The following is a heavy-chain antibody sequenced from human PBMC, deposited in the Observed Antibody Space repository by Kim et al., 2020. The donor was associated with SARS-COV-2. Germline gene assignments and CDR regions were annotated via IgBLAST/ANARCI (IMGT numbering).Heavy chain of an antibody. Sequence: GGSLRLSCAASGFTFSSYSMNWVRQAPGKGLEWVSSISSSSSYIYYADSVKGRFTISRDNAKNSLYLQMNSLRAEDTAVYYCARDRANYYDSSGYPPMAFDIWGQGTMVTVSS. CDR1: GFTFSSYS. D-gene: IGHD3-22*01. CDR2: ISSSSSYI. CDR3: ARDRANYYDSSGYPPMAFDI. J-gene: IGHJ3*02. V-gene: IGHV3-21*01.